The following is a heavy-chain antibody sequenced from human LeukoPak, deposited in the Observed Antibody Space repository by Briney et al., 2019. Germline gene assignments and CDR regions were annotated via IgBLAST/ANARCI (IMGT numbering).Heavy chain of an antibody. CDR1: GFTLSSYA. V-gene: IGHV3-23*01. CDR3: ARDRTEYTWLRLGAADY. D-gene: IGHD3-22*01. J-gene: IGHJ4*02. Sequence: GGSLRLSCAASGFTLSSYAMNWVRQAPGKGLEWVSAITGSGGRTYYADSVKGRFTISRDNSKNTLYLQMNSLRAEDTAVYYCARDRTEYTWLRLGAADYWGQGTLVTVSS. CDR2: ITGSGGRT.